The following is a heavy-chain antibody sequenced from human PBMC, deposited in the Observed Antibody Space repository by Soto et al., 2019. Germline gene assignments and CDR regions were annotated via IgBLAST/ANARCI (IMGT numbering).Heavy chain of an antibody. V-gene: IGHV4-59*08. D-gene: IGHD1-26*01. CDR1: GGSISSDY. J-gene: IGHJ6*03. Sequence: SEALSRTCAVSGGSISSDYWSWIRQPPGKGLEWIGYIYYSGSTNYNPSLKSRVTISVDTSKNQFSLKLSSVTAADTAVYYCAGSAYYYYMDVWGKGTTVTVSS. CDR3: AGSAYYYYMDV. CDR2: IYYSGST.